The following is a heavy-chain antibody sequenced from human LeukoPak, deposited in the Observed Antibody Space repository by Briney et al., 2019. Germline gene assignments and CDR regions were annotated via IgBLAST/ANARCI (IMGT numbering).Heavy chain of an antibody. J-gene: IGHJ4*02. CDR3: ARSFYYYGSGYFDY. CDR2: IYYSGST. V-gene: IGHV4-39*07. Sequence: PSETLSLTCTVSGGSISSSSYYWGWIRQPPGKGLEWIGSIYYSGSTYYNPSLKSRVTISVDTSKNQFSLKLSSVTAADTAVYYCARSFYYYGSGYFDYWGQGTLVTVSS. CDR1: GGSISSSSYY. D-gene: IGHD3-10*01.